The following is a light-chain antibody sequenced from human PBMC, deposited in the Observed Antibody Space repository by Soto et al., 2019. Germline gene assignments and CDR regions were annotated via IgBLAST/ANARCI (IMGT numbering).Light chain of an antibody. Sequence: DIQMTQSPSSLSASVGARVPITWRARQSISSYLNWYPKKPGKAPKLLIYAASSLQSGVPSRFSGSGSGTDFTLSITSLQSEDFATYYCQQTSSTPLTFGGGTKVDI. CDR1: QSISSY. V-gene: IGKV1-39*01. CDR3: QQTSSTPLT. CDR2: AAS. J-gene: IGKJ4*01.